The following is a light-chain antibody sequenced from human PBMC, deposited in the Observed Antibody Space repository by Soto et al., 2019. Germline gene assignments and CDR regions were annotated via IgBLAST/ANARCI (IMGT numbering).Light chain of an antibody. CDR3: QQYYNWPLT. CDR1: QSVNSN. Sequence: EIAMTQSPATLSVSPGERATLSCRASQSVNSNLAWYQQKPGQAPRLLIYGASTRATGIPDRFSGSGSGTDFTLTISSLQSEDVAVYYCQQYYNWPLTFGGGTKVEIK. CDR2: GAS. J-gene: IGKJ4*02. V-gene: IGKV3-15*01.